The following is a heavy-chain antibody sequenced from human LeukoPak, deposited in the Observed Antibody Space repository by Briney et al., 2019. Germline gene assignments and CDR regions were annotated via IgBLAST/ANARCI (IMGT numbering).Heavy chain of an antibody. CDR2: IWYDGSNK. CDR3: ARRHYYDTSASRDYYGMDV. Sequence: PGRSLRLSCAASGFTFSTYTMHWVRQAPGKGLEWVAVIWYDGSNKYYADSVKGRFTISRDNSKNTLFLQMNSLRVEDTAVYYCARRHYYDTSASRDYYGMDVWGQGTTVTVSS. V-gene: IGHV3-33*08. D-gene: IGHD3-22*01. CDR1: GFTFSTYT. J-gene: IGHJ6*02.